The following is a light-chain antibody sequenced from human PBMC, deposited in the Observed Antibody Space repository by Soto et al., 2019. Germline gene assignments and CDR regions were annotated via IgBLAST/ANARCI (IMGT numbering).Light chain of an antibody. Sequence: EIVLTQSPGTVSLSPGERATLSCRASQSLSSNYLAWYQQKPGQAPRLLIYGASTRPSGIPDRFSGSRSGTDFTLTISSLEPEDCAVYYCQHYGRSAIFTLGPGTTVD. CDR2: GAS. CDR1: QSLSSNY. CDR3: QHYGRSAIFT. V-gene: IGKV3-20*01. J-gene: IGKJ3*01.